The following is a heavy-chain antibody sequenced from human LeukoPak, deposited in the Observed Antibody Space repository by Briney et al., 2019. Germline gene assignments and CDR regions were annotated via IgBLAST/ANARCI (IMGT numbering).Heavy chain of an antibody. CDR1: GYIFINFFSSYG. J-gene: IGHJ4*02. V-gene: IGHV1-18*01. Sequence: ASVKVSCKASGYIFINFFSSYGITWVRQAPGQGLEWIGWISPYNGKTKFAQKFQGIVTMTTETSTSTAYMELRRLRSDDTAVYYCARGDEVATIPFDYWGQGTLVTVSS. CDR2: ISPYNGKT. CDR3: ARGDEVATIPFDY. D-gene: IGHD5-12*01.